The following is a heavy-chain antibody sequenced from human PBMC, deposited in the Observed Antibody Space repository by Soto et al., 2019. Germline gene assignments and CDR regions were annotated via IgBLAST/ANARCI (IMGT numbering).Heavy chain of an antibody. CDR1: GGSVSSSSYY. J-gene: IGHJ6*03. CDR3: ARQQYCGSSTCYDSLYYQYMDV. V-gene: IGHV4-39*01. Sequence: SETLSLTCTVSGGSVSSSSYYWGWVRQPPGKGLEWIGSVYYSGTTCYNPYLRSRVTLSVDTTNNQFSPRLSSVTAADTAVYFCARQQYCGSSTCYDSLYYQYMDVWGKGTMVTVSS. CDR2: VYYSGTT. D-gene: IGHD2-2*01.